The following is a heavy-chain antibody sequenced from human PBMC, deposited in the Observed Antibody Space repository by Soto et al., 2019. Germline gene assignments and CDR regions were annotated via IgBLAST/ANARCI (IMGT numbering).Heavy chain of an antibody. Sequence: GGSLRLSCAASGFTFSDYYMSWIRQAPGKGLEWISYISNSGNYKNYADSVKGRFTISRDNSKNTLYLQMNSLRAEDTAVYYCARGEAHYDFWSGQTLLYYFDYWGQGTLVTVSS. V-gene: IGHV3-11*06. D-gene: IGHD3-3*01. CDR2: ISNSGNYK. CDR3: ARGEAHYDFWSGQTLLYYFDY. CDR1: GFTFSDYY. J-gene: IGHJ4*02.